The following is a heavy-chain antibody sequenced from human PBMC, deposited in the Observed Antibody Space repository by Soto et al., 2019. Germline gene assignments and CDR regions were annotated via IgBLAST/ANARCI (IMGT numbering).Heavy chain of an antibody. V-gene: IGHV1-18*01. CDR1: GYTFTNYG. CDR3: SRGTSIPASGDY. Sequence: QVQLVQSGAEVKKPGASVKVSCKASGYTFTNYGINWVRQAPGQGLEWLGWVSAYNGERRYAQSVQARGITTTDTSTTTAYMQLRSRRSDDTAVYYCSRGTSIPASGDYWGQGTLVTVSS. D-gene: IGHD6-6*01. CDR2: VSAYNGER. J-gene: IGHJ4*01.